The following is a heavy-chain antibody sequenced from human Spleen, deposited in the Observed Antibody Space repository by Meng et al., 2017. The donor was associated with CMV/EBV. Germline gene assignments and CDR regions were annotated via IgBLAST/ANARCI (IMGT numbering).Heavy chain of an antibody. D-gene: IGHD6-19*01. Sequence: SETLSLTCAVYGGSFSGYYWSWIRQPPGKGLEWIGEINHSGSTNYNPSLKSRVTISVDTSKNQFSLKLSSVTAADTAVYYCARGGIAVAGTWSPTDYWGQGTLVTVSS. J-gene: IGHJ4*02. CDR3: ARGGIAVAGTWSPTDY. CDR2: INHSGST. V-gene: IGHV4-34*01. CDR1: GGSFSGYY.